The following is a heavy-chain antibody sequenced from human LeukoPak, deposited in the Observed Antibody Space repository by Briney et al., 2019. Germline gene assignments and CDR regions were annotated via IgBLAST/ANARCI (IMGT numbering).Heavy chain of an antibody. CDR2: ISWDGGST. V-gene: IGHV3-43*01. CDR1: GFTFDDYT. D-gene: IGHD2-15*01. CDR3: AKAGYCSGGSCYVYMDV. J-gene: IGHJ6*03. Sequence: HSGGSLRLSCAASGFTFDDYTMHWVRQAPGKGLEWVSLISWDGGSTYYADSVKGRFTISRDNSKNSLYLQMNSLRAEDTALYYCAKAGYCSGGSCYVYMDVWGKGTTVTVSS.